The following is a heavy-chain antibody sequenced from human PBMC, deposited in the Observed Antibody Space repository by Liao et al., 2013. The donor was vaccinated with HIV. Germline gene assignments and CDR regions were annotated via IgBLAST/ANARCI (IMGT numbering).Heavy chain of an antibody. J-gene: IGHJ4*02. CDR1: GGSLAGYY. Sequence: QVQLQQWGAGVLKSSETLSLTCAVYGGSLAGYYWTWIRQPPGKGLEWIGEINHSGSTNYNPSLKSRVTISVDTSKNQFSLKLSSVTAADTAVYYCARLRQEQWLVPDYWGQGTLVTVSS. V-gene: IGHV4-34*01. D-gene: IGHD6-19*01. CDR3: ARLRQEQWLVPDY. CDR2: INHSGST.